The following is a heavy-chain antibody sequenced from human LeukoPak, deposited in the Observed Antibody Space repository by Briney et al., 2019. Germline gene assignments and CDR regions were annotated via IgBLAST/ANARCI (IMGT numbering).Heavy chain of an antibody. Sequence: ASVKVSCKASGYTFTSYDINWVRQATGQGLEWMGWMNPNSGNTGYAQKFQGRVTMTRNTSISTAYMELSSLRSEDTAVYYCARAAGWWLLLRGGRHNWFDPWGQGTPVTVSS. D-gene: IGHD3-22*01. V-gene: IGHV1-8*01. CDR2: MNPNSGNT. CDR1: GYTFTSYD. CDR3: ARAAGWWLLLRGGRHNWFDP. J-gene: IGHJ5*02.